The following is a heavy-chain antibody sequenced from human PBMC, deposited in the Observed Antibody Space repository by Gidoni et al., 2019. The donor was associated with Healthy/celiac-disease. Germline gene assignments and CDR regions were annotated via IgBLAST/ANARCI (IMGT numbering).Heavy chain of an antibody. CDR3: AKDHALLWFGEPDI. Sequence: QVQLVESGGGVVQPGRSLRLSCAASAFPFSSYGMHWVRQAPGKGLEWVAVISYDGSNKYYADSVKGRFTISRDNSKNTLYLQMNSLRAEDTAVYYCAKDHALLWFGEPDIWGQGTLVTVSS. V-gene: IGHV3-30*18. CDR1: AFPFSSYG. CDR2: ISYDGSNK. J-gene: IGHJ4*02. D-gene: IGHD3-10*01.